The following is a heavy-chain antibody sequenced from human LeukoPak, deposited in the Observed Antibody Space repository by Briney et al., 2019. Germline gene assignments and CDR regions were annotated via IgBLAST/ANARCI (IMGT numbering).Heavy chain of an antibody. D-gene: IGHD5-18*01. Sequence: PSETLSLTCTVSGGSISNYYWNWIRQPAGKGLEWIGRIYTTGSTNYKPSLKNRVTMSVDTSKTQFSLKLRSVTAADTAVYYCARGVDVDTAMVTGYYYMDVWGKGTTVTVSS. V-gene: IGHV4-4*07. J-gene: IGHJ6*03. CDR3: ARGVDVDTAMVTGYYYMDV. CDR2: IYTTGST. CDR1: GGSISNYY.